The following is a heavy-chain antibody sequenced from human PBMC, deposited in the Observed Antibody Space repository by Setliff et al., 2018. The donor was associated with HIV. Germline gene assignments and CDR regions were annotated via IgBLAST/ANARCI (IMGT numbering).Heavy chain of an antibody. Sequence: SETLSLTCTVSGVSISSGRYYWSWIRQPAGKGLEWIGHIYSSGSANYNLSLKSRVTISKDTSKNQVHLNMSSVTAADTAVYYCVAVAGPWGQGTLVTVSS. V-gene: IGHV4-61*09. J-gene: IGHJ4*02. CDR1: GVSISSGRYY. CDR3: VAVAGP. CDR2: IYSSGSA. D-gene: IGHD6-19*01.